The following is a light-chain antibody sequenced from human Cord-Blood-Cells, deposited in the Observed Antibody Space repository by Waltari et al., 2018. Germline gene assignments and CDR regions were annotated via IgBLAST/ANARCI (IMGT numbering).Light chain of an antibody. CDR2: DVS. CDR1: SSDDGGYNY. Sequence: QSALTQPASVSGSPGQSITLSCPGTSSDDGGYNYASWYQQHPGKAPKLMIYDVSKRPSGVSNRFSGSKSGNTASLTISGLQAEDEADYYCSSYTSSSSYVFGTGTKVTVL. CDR3: SSYTSSSSYV. J-gene: IGLJ1*01. V-gene: IGLV2-14*01.